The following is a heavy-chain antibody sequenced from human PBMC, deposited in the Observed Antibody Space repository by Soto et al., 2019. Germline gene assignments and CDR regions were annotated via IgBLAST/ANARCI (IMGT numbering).Heavy chain of an antibody. Sequence: GASVKVSCKASGGTFSSYAISRVRQAPGQGLEWMGGIIPIFGTANYAQKFQGRVTITADESTSTAYMELSSLRSEDTAVYYCAREGSSSWYGQIDYWGRGTLVTVSS. J-gene: IGHJ4*02. CDR2: IIPIFGTA. D-gene: IGHD6-13*01. CDR1: GGTFSSYA. CDR3: AREGSSSWYGQIDY. V-gene: IGHV1-69*13.